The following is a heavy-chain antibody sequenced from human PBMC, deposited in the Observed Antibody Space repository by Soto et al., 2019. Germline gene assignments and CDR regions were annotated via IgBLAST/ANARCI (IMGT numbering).Heavy chain of an antibody. J-gene: IGHJ5*02. D-gene: IGHD6-19*01. CDR2: IYSGGST. V-gene: IGHV3-66*01. Sequence: GGSLRLSCAASGFTVSSNYMSWVRQAPGKGLEWVSVIYSGGSTYYADSVKGRFTISRDNSKNTLYLQMNSLRAEDTAVYYCARDSHSSGWDGLSGPWREGTLVTVS. CDR1: GFTVSSNY. CDR3: ARDSHSSGWDGLSGP.